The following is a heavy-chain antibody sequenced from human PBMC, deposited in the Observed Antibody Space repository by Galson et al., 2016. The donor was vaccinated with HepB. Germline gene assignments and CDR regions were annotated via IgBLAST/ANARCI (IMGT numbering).Heavy chain of an antibody. CDR2: IGASSDST. V-gene: IGHV3-23*01. J-gene: IGHJ4*02. CDR1: GFKLSSYG. CDR3: AKETFGVLIFDH. D-gene: IGHD3-3*01. Sequence: SLRLSCAASGFKLSSYGMSWVRQAPGKGLEWVSGIGASSDSTFYADSVKGRFTISRDSSKNTLYLHMHSLRARDTATYYCAKETFGVLIFDHWGQGALVAVSS.